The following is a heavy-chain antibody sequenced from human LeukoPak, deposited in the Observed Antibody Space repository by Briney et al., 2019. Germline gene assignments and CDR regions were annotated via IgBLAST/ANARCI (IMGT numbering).Heavy chain of an antibody. CDR1: GYTFTGYY. J-gene: IGHJ4*02. D-gene: IGHD1-26*01. Sequence: ASVKVSCKASGYTFTGYYMHWVRQAPGQGLEWMGRINPNNGATNYAQRLQGRVTITGDTSISTAYMELSSLRSDDTAVYYCTRESGSYHGNDYWGQGTLVTVSS. CDR3: TRESGSYHGNDY. CDR2: INPNNGAT. V-gene: IGHV1-2*06.